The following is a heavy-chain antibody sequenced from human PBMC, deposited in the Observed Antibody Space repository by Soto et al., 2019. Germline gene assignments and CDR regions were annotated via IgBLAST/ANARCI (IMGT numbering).Heavy chain of an antibody. Sequence: GESLKISCKGSGYSFTSYWVSWVRQMPGKGLEWMGRIDPGDSDTRYSPSFQGQVTISADKSISTAYLQWSSLKASDTAMYYCARFMTTEENYYYGMDVWGQGTTVTVSS. CDR1: GYSFTSYW. D-gene: IGHD4-4*01. V-gene: IGHV5-51*01. CDR3: ARFMTTEENYYYGMDV. J-gene: IGHJ6*02. CDR2: IDPGDSDT.